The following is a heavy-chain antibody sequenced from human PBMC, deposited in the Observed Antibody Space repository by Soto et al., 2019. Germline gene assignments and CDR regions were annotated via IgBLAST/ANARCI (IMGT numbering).Heavy chain of an antibody. CDR3: AHRRFTFGGDISADY. CDR2: IYWDDDK. J-gene: IGHJ4*02. D-gene: IGHD3-16*02. CDR1: GFSLRTSGVG. V-gene: IGHV2-5*02. Sequence: QITLKESGPTLMKPTQTLTLTCTFSGFSLRTSGVGVGWIRQPPGKALEWLALIYWDDDKRYSPSLKSRLTITNDTSKNQVVLTMTIMDPVDTATYYCAHRRFTFGGDISADYWGQGTLVTVSS.